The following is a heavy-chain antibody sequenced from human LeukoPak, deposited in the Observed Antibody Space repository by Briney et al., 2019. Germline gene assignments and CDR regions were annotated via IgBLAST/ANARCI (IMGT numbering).Heavy chain of an antibody. CDR3: ARGLSLWFGEFHYMDV. D-gene: IGHD3-10*01. J-gene: IGHJ6*03. V-gene: IGHV7-4-1*02. Sequence: GASVKVSCKASGYTFTTYAMSWVRQAPGQGLEWMGWINTNTGNPTYARGFTGRFVFSLDTSVSTAYLQISSLKREDTAVYSCARGLSLWFGEFHYMDVWGKGTTVTVSS. CDR2: INTNTGNP. CDR1: GYTFTTYA.